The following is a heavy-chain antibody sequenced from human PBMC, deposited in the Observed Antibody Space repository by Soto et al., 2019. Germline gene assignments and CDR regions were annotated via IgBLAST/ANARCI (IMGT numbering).Heavy chain of an antibody. V-gene: IGHV4-59*01. Sequence: SETPALTCTVYGDSLSRYYLSWIRQPPGKGLEWIGYIYYSGSTNYNPSLKSRVTISVDTSKNQFSLKLSSVTAADTAVYYCARDMYYYGSGGKNWFDPWGQGTLVTVSS. CDR1: GDSLSRYY. D-gene: IGHD3-10*01. CDR3: ARDMYYYGSGGKNWFDP. J-gene: IGHJ5*02. CDR2: IYYSGST.